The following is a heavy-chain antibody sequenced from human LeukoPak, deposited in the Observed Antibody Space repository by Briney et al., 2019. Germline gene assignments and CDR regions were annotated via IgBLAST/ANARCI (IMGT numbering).Heavy chain of an antibody. Sequence: SVKVSCKASGFTFTSSAMQWVRQARGQRLEWIGWIVVGSGNTNYAQKFQERVTITRDMSTSTAYMGLSSLRSEDTAVYYCAADTVMVHAFDIWGQGTMVTVSS. CDR3: AADTVMVHAFDI. V-gene: IGHV1-58*02. CDR1: GFTFTSSA. J-gene: IGHJ3*02. D-gene: IGHD4-17*01. CDR2: IVVGSGNT.